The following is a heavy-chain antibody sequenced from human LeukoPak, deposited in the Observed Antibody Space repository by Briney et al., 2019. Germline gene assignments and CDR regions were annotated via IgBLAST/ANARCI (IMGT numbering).Heavy chain of an antibody. J-gene: IGHJ4*02. D-gene: IGHD3-16*02. Sequence: GGSLRLSCAASGFTFSNYWMTWVRQAPGKGLEWVATIKQDGSEIYYVDSVKGRFTISRDNTKNSLYLQMNSLRAEDTAVYYCAKDYVWGSYRYSPAYFDYWGQGTLVTVSS. CDR3: AKDYVWGSYRYSPAYFDY. CDR2: IKQDGSEI. CDR1: GFTFSNYW. V-gene: IGHV3-7*03.